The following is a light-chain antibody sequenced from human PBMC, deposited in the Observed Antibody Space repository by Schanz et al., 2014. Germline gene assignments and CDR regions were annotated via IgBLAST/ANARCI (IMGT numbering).Light chain of an antibody. V-gene: IGKV3-15*01. CDR3: QQYGSSPYT. CDR1: QSVSSN. Sequence: EILITQSPATLSVSPGQRATLSCRASQSVSSNLAWYQQKPGQAPRLLIYGASTRATGIPARFSGSGSGTDFTLTISRLEPEDFAVYYCQQYGSSPYTFGLGTKLEIK. CDR2: GAS. J-gene: IGKJ2*01.